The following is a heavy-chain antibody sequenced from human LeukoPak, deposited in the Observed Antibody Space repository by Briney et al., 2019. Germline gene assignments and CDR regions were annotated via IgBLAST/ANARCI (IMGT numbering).Heavy chain of an antibody. CDR1: GFTFSSYW. CDR2: IKQDGSEK. J-gene: IGHJ4*02. CDR3: ARTNTRYYYDSSGYPPRPVFDY. D-gene: IGHD3-22*01. V-gene: IGHV3-7*01. Sequence: GGSLRLSCAASGFTFSSYWMSWVRQAPGKGLEWVANIKQDGSEKYYVDSVKGRFTISRDNAKNSLYLQMNSLRAEDTAVYYCARTNTRYYYDSSGYPPRPVFDYWGQGTLVTVSS.